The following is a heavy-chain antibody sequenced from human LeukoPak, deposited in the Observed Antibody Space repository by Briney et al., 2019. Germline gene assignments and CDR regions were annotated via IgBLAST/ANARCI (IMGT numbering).Heavy chain of an antibody. Sequence: GESPKISCKGSGYSFTSYWIGWVRQMPGKGLEWMGIFYPGDSDTRYSPSLQGRVTISADESISTAYLQWSSLKASDTAMYYCARPVVRGVYFDYWGQGTLVTVSS. CDR1: GYSFTSYW. CDR2: FYPGDSDT. CDR3: ARPVVRGVYFDY. V-gene: IGHV5-51*01. J-gene: IGHJ4*02. D-gene: IGHD3-10*01.